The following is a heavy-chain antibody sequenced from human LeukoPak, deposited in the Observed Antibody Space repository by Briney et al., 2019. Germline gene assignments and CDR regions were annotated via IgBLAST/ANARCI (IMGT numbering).Heavy chain of an antibody. CDR2: INPNSGGT. Sequence: ASVKVSCKASGYTFTGYYRHWVRQAPGQGLECMGWINPNSGGTNYTQKFQGRVTMTRDTSISTAYMELSRLRSDDTAVYYCARVVRYYDSSGYYGYWGQGTLVTVSS. CDR1: GYTFTGYY. D-gene: IGHD3-22*01. CDR3: ARVVRYYDSSGYYGY. J-gene: IGHJ4*02. V-gene: IGHV1-2*02.